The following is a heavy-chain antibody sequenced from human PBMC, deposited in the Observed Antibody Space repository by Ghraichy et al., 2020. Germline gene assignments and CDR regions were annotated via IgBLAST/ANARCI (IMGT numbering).Heavy chain of an antibody. CDR3: ARGRGLGWSGYFFGKDQPSLDAFDI. J-gene: IGHJ3*02. CDR1: GDTFTSYV. V-gene: IGHV1-8*01. CDR2: MNPNSGNT. Sequence: ASVKVSCKAAGDTFTSYVINWVRQAPVQGLEWMGWMNPNSGNTGYAQKFQGRVTMTRNTSISTAYMELSSLRSEDTAVYYCARGRGLGWSGYFFGKDQPSLDAFDIWGQGTMVTVAS. D-gene: IGHD3-3*01.